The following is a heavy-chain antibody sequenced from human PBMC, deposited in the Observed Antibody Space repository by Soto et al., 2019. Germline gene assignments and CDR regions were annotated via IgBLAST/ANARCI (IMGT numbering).Heavy chain of an antibody. CDR1: GYTFTSYY. D-gene: IGHD2-21*02. CDR2: INPSGGST. Sequence: ASVKVSCKASGYTFTSYYMHWVRRAPGQGLEWMGIINPSGGSTSYAQKFQGRVTMTRDTSTSTVYMELSSLRSEDTAVYYCATLGGVVVTAIPERTGNFDYWGQGTLVTVSS. J-gene: IGHJ4*02. CDR3: ATLGGVVVTAIPERTGNFDY. V-gene: IGHV1-46*01.